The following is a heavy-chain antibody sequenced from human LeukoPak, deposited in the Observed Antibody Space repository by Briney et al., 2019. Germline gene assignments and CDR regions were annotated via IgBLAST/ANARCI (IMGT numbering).Heavy chain of an antibody. J-gene: IGHJ5*02. CDR1: GGSISSSSYY. V-gene: IGHV4-39*07. CDR3: AGTRRYCSGGSCYNWFDP. D-gene: IGHD2-15*01. CDR2: IYYSGST. Sequence: KPSETLSLTCTVSGGSISSSSYYWGWIRQPPGKGLEWIGSIYYSGSTYYNPSLKSRVAISIDTSKNQFSLQLTSVTAADTAVYYCAGTRRYCSGGSCYNWFDPWGQGTLVTVSS.